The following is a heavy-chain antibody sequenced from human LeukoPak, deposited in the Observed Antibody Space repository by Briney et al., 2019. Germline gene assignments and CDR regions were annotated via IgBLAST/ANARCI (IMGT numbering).Heavy chain of an antibody. V-gene: IGHV4-39*07. CDR3: ARGMGYCSSTSCYIGN. D-gene: IGHD2-2*02. CDR1: GGSISSGDYY. Sequence: SETLSLTCTVSGGSISSGDYYWSWIRQPPGKGLEWIGEINHSGSTNYNPSLKSRVTISVDTSKNQFSLKLSSVTAADTAVYYCARGMGYCSSTSCYIGNWGQGTLVTVSS. CDR2: INHSGST. J-gene: IGHJ4*02.